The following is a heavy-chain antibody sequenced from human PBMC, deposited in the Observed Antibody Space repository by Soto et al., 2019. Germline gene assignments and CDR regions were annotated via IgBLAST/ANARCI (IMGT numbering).Heavy chain of an antibody. J-gene: IGHJ6*02. D-gene: IGHD6-13*01. CDR2: IYPGDSDI. V-gene: IGHV5-51*01. CDR1: GYTFISYW. CDR3: ARQKQHPYLV. Sequence: GESLKISCKATGYTFISYWIAWVRQVPGKGLEWMGIIYPGDSDIRYSPSFKGQITISADKSITTAYLQWSSLQASDTAMYYCARQKQHPYLVRGQGTTVTGSS.